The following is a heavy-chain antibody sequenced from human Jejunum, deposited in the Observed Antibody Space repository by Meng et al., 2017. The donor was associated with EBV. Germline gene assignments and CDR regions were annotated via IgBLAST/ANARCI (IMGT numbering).Heavy chain of an antibody. J-gene: IGHJ4*02. CDR1: GISFIDST. D-gene: IGHD6-19*01. CDR2: IRSDDASI. Sequence: VQLVEAGGGLCKPGGALRLSCAAAGISFIDSTMTWVRQAPGTGLEWLSSIRSDDASIICADAVKGRFTMTKEDAKKSAFLQKNSLRVEDTAIEYCARGAGNGWCDYWGQGSLVTVSS. V-gene: IGHV3-11*01. CDR3: ARGAGNGWCDY.